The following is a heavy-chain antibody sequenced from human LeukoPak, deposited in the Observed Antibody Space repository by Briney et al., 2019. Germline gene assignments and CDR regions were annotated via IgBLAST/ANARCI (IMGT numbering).Heavy chain of an antibody. V-gene: IGHV4-61*01. J-gene: IGHJ1*01. CDR3: ARDRDFHH. Sequence: SETLSLTCTVSGGSATSDSYYWSWIRQPPGKGLEWIGYIYDSGSTNYNPSLKSRVTISLDTSKNQFSLKLSSVTAADTAVYYCARDRDFHHWGQGTLVTVSS. CDR2: IYDSGST. CDR1: GGSATSDSYY.